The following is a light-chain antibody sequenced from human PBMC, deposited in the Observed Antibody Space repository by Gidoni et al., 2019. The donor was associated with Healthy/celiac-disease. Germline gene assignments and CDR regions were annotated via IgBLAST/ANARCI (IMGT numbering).Light chain of an antibody. CDR2: GAS. CDR1: QSVSSI. J-gene: IGKJ4*01. CDR3: QQYNNWPPLT. V-gene: IGKV3-15*01. Sequence: EIVLAQSPPTLSVAPGERATLSCRASQSVSSILAWYQQKPGQTPRLLIYGASPRATCIPARFRGSWSGKEFTLNISSLQSEDFAVYYCQQYNNWPPLTFGGGTKVEIK.